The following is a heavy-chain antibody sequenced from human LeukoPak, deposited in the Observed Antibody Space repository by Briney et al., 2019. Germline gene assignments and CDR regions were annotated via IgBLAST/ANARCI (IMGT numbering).Heavy chain of an antibody. J-gene: IGHJ5*02. D-gene: IGHD3-22*01. CDR3: ARDLGEYYDTSDNWFDP. Sequence: GSLRLSCAASGFTFSSYWMSWVRPAPGKGLEWVANIKQDGSEKYYVDSVKGRFTISRDNAKNTLYLQMNSLRAEDTAVYYCARDLGEYYDTSDNWFDPWGQGTLVTVSS. V-gene: IGHV3-7*01. CDR2: IKQDGSEK. CDR1: GFTFSSYW.